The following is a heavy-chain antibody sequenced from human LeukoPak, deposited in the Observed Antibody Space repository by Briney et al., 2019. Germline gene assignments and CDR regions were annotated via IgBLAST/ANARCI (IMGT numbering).Heavy chain of an antibody. V-gene: IGHV1-8*01. Sequence: ASVKVSCKASGYTFTSYDINWVRQATGQGLEWMGWMNPNSGNTGYAQKFQGRVTMTRNTSISTAYMELSSLRSEDTAVYYCARCPAKGSGTKRNWFDPWGQGTLVTVSS. D-gene: IGHD3-10*01. CDR2: MNPNSGNT. CDR3: ARCPAKGSGTKRNWFDP. CDR1: GYTFTSYD. J-gene: IGHJ5*02.